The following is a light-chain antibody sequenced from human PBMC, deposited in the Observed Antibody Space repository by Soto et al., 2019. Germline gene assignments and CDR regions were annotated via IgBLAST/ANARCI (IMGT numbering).Light chain of an antibody. CDR3: QQYVNWPLT. J-gene: IGKJ4*01. CDR2: GAS. V-gene: IGKV3-15*01. Sequence: EIVLTQSPGTLSLSPGERATLSCRASQSVAKNYLAWYKQKPGQAPRLLIFGASTRATGIPARFSGSGSGTEFTLSISSLQSEDFAVYYCQQYVNWPLTFGGGTKVDIK. CDR1: QSVAKN.